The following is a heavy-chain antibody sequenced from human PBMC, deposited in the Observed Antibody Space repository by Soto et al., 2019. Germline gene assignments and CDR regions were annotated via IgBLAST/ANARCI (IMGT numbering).Heavy chain of an antibody. V-gene: IGHV5-10-1*01. CDR2: IDPSDSYT. CDR3: ARLPEARYYYDSSGY. Sequence: GESLKISCKGSGYSFTSYWISWVRQMPGKGLEWMGRIDPSDSYTNYSPSFQGNVTISADKSISTAYLQWSSLKASDTAMYYCARLPEARYYYDSSGYWGQGTLVTVSS. J-gene: IGHJ4*02. D-gene: IGHD3-22*01. CDR1: GYSFTSYW.